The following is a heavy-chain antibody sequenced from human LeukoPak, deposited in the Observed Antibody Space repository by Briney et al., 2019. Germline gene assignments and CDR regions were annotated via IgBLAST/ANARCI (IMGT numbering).Heavy chain of an antibody. CDR3: ARVNYDILTGYKYYYYYGMDV. CDR2: IIPIFGTA. CDR1: GGTFSSYA. D-gene: IGHD3-9*01. J-gene: IGHJ6*04. Sequence: SVKVSCKASGGTFSSYAISWVRQAPGQGLEWMGGIIPIFGTANYAQKFQGRVTITADESTSTAYMELSSLRSEDTAVYYCARVNYDILTGYKYYYYYGMDVWAKGPRSPSPQ. V-gene: IGHV1-69*13.